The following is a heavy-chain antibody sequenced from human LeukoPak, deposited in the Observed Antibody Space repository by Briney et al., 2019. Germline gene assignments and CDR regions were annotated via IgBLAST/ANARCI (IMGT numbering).Heavy chain of an antibody. CDR2: ISGSGAST. V-gene: IGHV3-23*01. CDR1: GFTFTSYA. CDR3: ANNGKYCSSTSCYIPGDY. J-gene: IGHJ4*02. Sequence: PGGSLRLSCAASGFTFTSYAMSWVRQAPGKGLEWVSVISGSGASTHYADSVKGRFTISRDNSKNTLYLQMNSLRAEDTAVYYCANNGKYCSSTSCYIPGDYWGQGTLVTVSS. D-gene: IGHD2-2*02.